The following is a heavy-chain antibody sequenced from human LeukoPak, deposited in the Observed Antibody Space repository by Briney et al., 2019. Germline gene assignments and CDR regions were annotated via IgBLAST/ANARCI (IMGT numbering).Heavy chain of an antibody. J-gene: IGHJ1*01. CDR1: GFXFSGSA. D-gene: IGHD3-22*01. V-gene: IGHV3-73*01. CDR2: VRSKANNYAT. Sequence: GGSLRLSCAASGFXFSGSAIHWVRQASGKGLEWVGRVRSKANNYATAYAASVKGRFTISRDDSKNTAYLQMDSLKTEDTAINYCSHCDSSAYYAFQPWGQGTLVTVSS. CDR3: SHCDSSAYYAFQP.